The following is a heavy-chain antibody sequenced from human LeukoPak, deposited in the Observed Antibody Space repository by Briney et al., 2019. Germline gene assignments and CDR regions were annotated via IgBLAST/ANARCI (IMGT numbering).Heavy chain of an antibody. CDR2: IYSGGST. V-gene: IGHV3-66*01. CDR1: GFTVSSNY. D-gene: IGHD3-3*01. J-gene: IGHJ5*02. Sequence: GGSLRLSCAASGFTVSSNYMSWVRQAPGKGLEWVSVIYSGGSTYYADSVKGRFTISRDNSKNTLYLQMGSLRAEDMAVYYCARGSDVFWSGYPNWFAPWGKGPRVTVSS. CDR3: ARGSDVFWSGYPNWFAP.